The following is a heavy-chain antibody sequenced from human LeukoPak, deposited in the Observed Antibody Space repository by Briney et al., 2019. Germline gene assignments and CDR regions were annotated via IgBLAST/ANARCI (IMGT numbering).Heavy chain of an antibody. D-gene: IGHD1-1*01. CDR3: ARSQWNPGKTTQTT. J-gene: IGHJ5*02. Sequence: GGSLRPSCAASGFTFSSYAMSWIRQAPGKGLEWVSYISSSSNNIYYADSVKGRFTISRDNAKNSLYLQMNSLRAEDTAVYYCARSQWNPGKTTQTTWGQGTLVTVSS. V-gene: IGHV3-48*04. CDR1: GFTFSSYA. CDR2: ISSSSNNI.